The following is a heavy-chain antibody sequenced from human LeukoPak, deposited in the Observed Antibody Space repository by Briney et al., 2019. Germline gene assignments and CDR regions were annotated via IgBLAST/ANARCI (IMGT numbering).Heavy chain of an antibody. CDR3: ASGYGGNSGWDDY. CDR1: GFTFSSYS. Sequence: GGSLRLSCAASGFTFSSYSMNWVRQAPGKGLEWVSSISSSSSYIYYADSVKGRFTISRDNAKNSLYLQMNSLRAEDTAVYYCASGYGGNSGWDDYWGQGTLVTVSS. V-gene: IGHV3-21*01. D-gene: IGHD4-23*01. J-gene: IGHJ4*02. CDR2: ISSSSSYI.